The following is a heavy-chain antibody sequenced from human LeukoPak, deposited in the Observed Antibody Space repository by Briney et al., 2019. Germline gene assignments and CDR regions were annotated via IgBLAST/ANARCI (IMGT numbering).Heavy chain of an antibody. CDR1: GWSFSGYY. V-gene: IGHV4-34*01. J-gene: IGHJ5*02. CDR2: INHSGST. CDR3: ARRRITMVREYNWIDP. Sequence: SETLSLTCAVYGWSFSGYYWSWIRQPPGKGLEWIGEINHSGSTNYNPSLKSRVTISVDTSKNQLSLKLSSVTAADTAVYYCARRRITMVREYNWIDPWGQGTLASDSS. D-gene: IGHD3-10*01.